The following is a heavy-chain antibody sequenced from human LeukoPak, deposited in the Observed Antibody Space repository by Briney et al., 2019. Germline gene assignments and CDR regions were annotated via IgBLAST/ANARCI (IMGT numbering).Heavy chain of an antibody. CDR3: ARHSDFWSGYYMDY. CDR2: IYPRDSDT. Sequence: GESLKISCKGSGYTFTNYWIGWVRQMPGKGLEWMGIIYPRDSDTRYSPSFQGQVTISADRSISTAYLQWSSLKAADTARYYCARHSDFWSGYYMDYWGQGTLVTVSS. D-gene: IGHD3-3*01. CDR1: GYTFTNYW. J-gene: IGHJ4*02. V-gene: IGHV5-51*01.